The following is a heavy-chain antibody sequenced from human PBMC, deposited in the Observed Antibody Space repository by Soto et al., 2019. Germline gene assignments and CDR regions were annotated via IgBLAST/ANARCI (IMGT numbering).Heavy chain of an antibody. Sequence: QVQLVQSGAEVKKPGSSVKVSCKASGGTFSSYTISWVRQAPGQGLAWMGRIIPILGIANYAQKFQGRVTITADKSTSTAYMELSSLRSEDTAVYYCARSGVGATSDAFDIWGQGTMVTVS. CDR3: ARSGVGATSDAFDI. D-gene: IGHD1-26*01. V-gene: IGHV1-69*02. CDR2: IIPILGIA. CDR1: GGTFSSYT. J-gene: IGHJ3*02.